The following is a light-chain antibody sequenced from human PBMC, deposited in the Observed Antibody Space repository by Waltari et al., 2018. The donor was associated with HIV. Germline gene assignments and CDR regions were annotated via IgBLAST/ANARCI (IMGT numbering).Light chain of an antibody. CDR3: CAYAGSTTYVI. CDR1: SSDVGCYNL. V-gene: IGLV2-23*02. Sequence: QSALTQPASVSGSPGQSITISCTGTSSDVGCYNLVPWYQQHPGKAPKLMIYEVSKQPSGVSNRFSGSKSGNTASLTISGLQAEDEADYYCCAYAGSTTYVIFGGGTKLTVL. J-gene: IGLJ2*01. CDR2: EVS.